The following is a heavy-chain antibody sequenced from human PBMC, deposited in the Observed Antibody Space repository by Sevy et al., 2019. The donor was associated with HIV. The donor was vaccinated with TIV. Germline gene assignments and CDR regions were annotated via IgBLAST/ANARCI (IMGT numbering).Heavy chain of an antibody. CDR1: GFTFSDYY. Sequence: GSLRRSCAASGFTFSDYYMNWVRQAPGKGLEWVSSISGRSSYIHYAGSVRGRFTISRDNAKNSLYLQMNSLRADDTAVYFCARDGGCSSTSCLLYFDSWGQGALVTVSS. CDR2: ISGRSSYI. V-gene: IGHV3-21*06. CDR3: ARDGGCSSTSCLLYFDS. J-gene: IGHJ4*02. D-gene: IGHD2-2*01.